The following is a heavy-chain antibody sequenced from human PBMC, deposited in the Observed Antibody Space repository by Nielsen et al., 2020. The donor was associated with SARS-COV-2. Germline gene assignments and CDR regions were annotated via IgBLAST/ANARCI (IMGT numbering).Heavy chain of an antibody. J-gene: IGHJ4*02. Sequence: WIRQPPGKGLEWIGYIYYSGKTYYNPSLNSRITVSKDTSKNQFSLKLSSVTAADTAVYYCARGGEYFGEYFEYWGQGTLVTVSS. CDR2: IYYSGKT. D-gene: IGHD3-3*01. CDR3: ARGGEYFGEYFEY. V-gene: IGHV4-31*02.